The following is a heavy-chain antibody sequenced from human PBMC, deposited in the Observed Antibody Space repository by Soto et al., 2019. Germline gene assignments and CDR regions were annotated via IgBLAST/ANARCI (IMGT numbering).Heavy chain of an antibody. CDR3: AKGFHRTSIGFDY. J-gene: IGHJ4*02. D-gene: IGHD3-3*01. Sequence: PGGSLRLSCAASGFTFSSYGMHWVRQAPGKGLEWVAVIWYDGSNKYYADSVKGRFTISRDNSKNTLYMQMNSLRAEDTAVYYCAKGFHRTSIGFDYWGQGTLVTVSS. V-gene: IGHV3-33*06. CDR1: GFTFSSYG. CDR2: IWYDGSNK.